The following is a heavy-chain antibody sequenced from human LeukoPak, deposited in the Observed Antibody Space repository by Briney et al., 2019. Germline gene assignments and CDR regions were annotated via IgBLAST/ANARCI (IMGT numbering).Heavy chain of an antibody. D-gene: IGHD6-19*01. CDR2: ISSSSGYI. J-gene: IGHJ4*02. CDR1: GFTFSSYS. CDR3: ARGYSSGWEFDY. Sequence: PGGSLRLSCAAPGFTFSSYSMNWVRQAPGKGLEWVSSISSSSGYINCPDSVKGRFTISRDNAKNSLYLQMNSLRAEDTAVYYCARGYSSGWEFDYWGQGTLVTVSS. V-gene: IGHV3-21*01.